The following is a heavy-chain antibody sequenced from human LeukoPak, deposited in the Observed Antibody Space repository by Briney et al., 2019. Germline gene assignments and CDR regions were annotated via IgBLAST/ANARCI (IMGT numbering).Heavy chain of an antibody. CDR3: ARRYCSSTSCLLDY. CDR1: GFIFSTYW. J-gene: IGHJ4*02. V-gene: IGHV3-74*01. D-gene: IGHD2-2*01. Sequence: GGSLRLSCAASGFIFSTYWMHWVRQAPGKGLVWVSRINTDGRRTDYADSVKGRFTISRDNAKNTLYLQMNSLRAEDTAVYYCARRYCSSTSCLLDYWGQGTLVTVSS. CDR2: INTDGRRT.